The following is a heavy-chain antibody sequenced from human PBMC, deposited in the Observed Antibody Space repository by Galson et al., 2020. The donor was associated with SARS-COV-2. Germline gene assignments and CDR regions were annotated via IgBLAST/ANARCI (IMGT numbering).Heavy chain of an antibody. CDR3: ARATWFGELFSISNYYYYMDV. D-gene: IGHD3-10*01. Sequence: SETLSFTCTVLGGPIRSSSYYWCWIRQPAGKGLERIGIIHTRGTTNYNPSLKSRATISLDTSKNQFSLKLSYVTAADTAVYYCARATWFGELFSISNYYYYMDVWGKGTTVTVSS. V-gene: IGHV4-61*02. J-gene: IGHJ6*03. CDR2: IHTRGTT. CDR1: GGPIRSSSYY.